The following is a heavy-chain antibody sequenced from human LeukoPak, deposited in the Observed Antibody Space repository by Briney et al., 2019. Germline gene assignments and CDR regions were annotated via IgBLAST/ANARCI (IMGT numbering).Heavy chain of an antibody. CDR1: GFTFSSYA. Sequence: PGGSLRLSCAASGFTFSSYAMHWVRQAPGKGLEWVSSISSSSSYIYYADSVKGRFTISRDNAKNSLYLQMNSLRAEDTAVYYCARGIVPAAPYYMDVWGKGTTVTISS. CDR3: ARGIVPAAPYYMDV. D-gene: IGHD2-2*01. J-gene: IGHJ6*03. CDR2: ISSSSSYI. V-gene: IGHV3-21*01.